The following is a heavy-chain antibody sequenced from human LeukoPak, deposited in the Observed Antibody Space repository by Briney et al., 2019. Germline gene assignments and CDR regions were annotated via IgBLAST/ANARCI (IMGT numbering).Heavy chain of an antibody. J-gene: IGHJ4*02. Sequence: QPGGSLRLSCAASGFTFSSYAMSWVRQAPGKGLEWVSAISGSGGSTYYADSVKGRFTISRDTAKNSLYLHMNGLRTDDTALYYCVRESSRRQLPFDYWGQGTLVTVSS. CDR2: ISGSGGST. V-gene: IGHV3-23*01. D-gene: IGHD2-2*01. CDR1: GFTFSSYA. CDR3: VRESSRRQLPFDY.